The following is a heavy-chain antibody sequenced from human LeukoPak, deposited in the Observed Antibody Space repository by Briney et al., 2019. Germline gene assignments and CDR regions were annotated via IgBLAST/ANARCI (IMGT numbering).Heavy chain of an antibody. CDR3: ARTSLITGTHWYFAL. V-gene: IGHV4-28*05. CDR2: IYYSGSI. J-gene: IGHJ2*01. D-gene: IGHD1-20*01. CDR1: GYSISSSNW. Sequence: PSDTLSLTCAVSGYSISSSNWWGWIRQPPGKGLEWIGYIYYSGSIYYNPSLKSRVTMSVDTSNDQFSLKLSSVTAVDTAVYYCARTSLITGTHWYFALCGPGTLVTVSS.